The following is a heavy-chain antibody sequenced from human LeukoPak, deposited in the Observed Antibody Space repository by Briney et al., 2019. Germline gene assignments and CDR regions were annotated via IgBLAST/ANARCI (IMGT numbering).Heavy chain of an antibody. D-gene: IGHD3-22*01. J-gene: IGHJ4*02. CDR2: IKQDGSEK. CDR3: AREYYYDRVADY. V-gene: IGHV3-7*05. CDR1: GFTFSNAW. Sequence: GGSLRLSCAASGFTFSNAWMSWVRQAPGKGLEWVANIKQDGSEKYYVDSVKGRFTISRDNAKNSLYLQMNSLRAEDTAVYYCAREYYYDRVADYWGQGTLVTVSS.